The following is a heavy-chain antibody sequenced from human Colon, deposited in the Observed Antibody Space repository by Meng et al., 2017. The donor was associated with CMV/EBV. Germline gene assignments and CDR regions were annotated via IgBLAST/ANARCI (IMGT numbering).Heavy chain of an antibody. CDR3: AKINGGSGSYFGYFDY. V-gene: IGHV3-30*02. CDR1: GFTFSSYG. J-gene: IGHJ4*02. CDR2: IRYDGSNK. Sequence: GGSLRLSCAASGFTFSSYGMHWVRQAPGTGLEWVAFIRYDGSNKYYADSVKGRFTISRDNSKNTLYLQMNSLRAEDTAVYYCAKINGGSGSYFGYFDYWGQGTLVTVSS. D-gene: IGHD3-10*01.